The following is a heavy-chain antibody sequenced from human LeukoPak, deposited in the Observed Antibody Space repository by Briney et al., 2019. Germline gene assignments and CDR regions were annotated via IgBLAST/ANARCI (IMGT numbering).Heavy chain of an antibody. CDR1: GGSISSYY. CDR3: ARRRGWYPVDY. V-gene: IGHV4-59*08. CDR2: IYYSGST. J-gene: IGHJ4*02. Sequence: PSETLSLTCTVSGGSISSYYWSWILQPPGKGLEWIGYIYYSGSTNYNPSLKSRVTISVDTSKNQFSLKLSSVTAADTAVYYCARRRGWYPVDYWGQGTLVTVSS. D-gene: IGHD6-19*01.